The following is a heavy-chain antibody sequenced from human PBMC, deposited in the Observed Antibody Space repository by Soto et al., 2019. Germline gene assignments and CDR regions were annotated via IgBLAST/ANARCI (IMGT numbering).Heavy chain of an antibody. CDR2: IWYDGSNK. CDR3: ARPQGITMIVVAPLGY. Sequence: HPGGSLRLSCAASGFTFSSYGMHWVRQAPGKGLEWVAVIWYDGSNKYYADSVKGRFTISRDNSKNTLYLQMNSLRAEDTAVYYCARPQGITMIVVAPLGYWGQGTLVTVSS. CDR1: GFTFSSYG. V-gene: IGHV3-33*01. J-gene: IGHJ4*02. D-gene: IGHD3-22*01.